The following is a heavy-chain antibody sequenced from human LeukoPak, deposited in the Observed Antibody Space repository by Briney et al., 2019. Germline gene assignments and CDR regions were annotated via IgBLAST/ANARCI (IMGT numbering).Heavy chain of an antibody. D-gene: IGHD3-22*01. J-gene: IGHJ4*02. CDR1: EFTFSSYS. Sequence: GGALRLSCAASEFTFSSYSMNWGRQAPGEGGEWVSYITNSGNSKSYADSVKGRFTISRDNTKTSLYLQMNGLRAEDTAVYYCARTRSSGYLTFDSWGQGILVTVSS. V-gene: IGHV3-48*01. CDR2: ITNSGNSK. CDR3: ARTRSSGYLTFDS.